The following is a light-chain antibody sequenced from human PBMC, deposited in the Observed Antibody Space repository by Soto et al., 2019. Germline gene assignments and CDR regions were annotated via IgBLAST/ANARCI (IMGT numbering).Light chain of an antibody. CDR3: QQYKNWYT. J-gene: IGKJ2*01. CDR1: QSVSSN. CDR2: GAS. Sequence: EIMMMQSPATLSVSPGERATLSCRASQSVSSNLAGYQQKPGQAPRLLIQGASTRATGIPARFSGSGSGTEFTLTISSLQSEDFAVYYCQQYKNWYTFGQGTKLEIK. V-gene: IGKV3-15*01.